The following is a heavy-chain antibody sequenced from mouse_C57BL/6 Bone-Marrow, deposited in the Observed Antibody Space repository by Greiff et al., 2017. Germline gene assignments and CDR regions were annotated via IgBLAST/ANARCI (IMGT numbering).Heavy chain of an antibody. J-gene: IGHJ3*01. Sequence: VQLKESGPELVKPGASMKISCKASGYSFTDYNMNWVKQSNGKSLEWIGVINPNYGTTSYNQKFKGKATFTVDQSPSTAYMQLNRLTSEDSAVYYCERHDYYGSSPAWFAYWGQGTLVTVSA. CDR1: GYSFTDYN. CDR2: INPNYGTT. D-gene: IGHD1-1*01. CDR3: ERHDYYGSSPAWFAY. V-gene: IGHV1-39*01.